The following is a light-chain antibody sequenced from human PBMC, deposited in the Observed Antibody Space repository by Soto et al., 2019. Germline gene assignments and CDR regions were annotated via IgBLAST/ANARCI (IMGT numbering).Light chain of an antibody. CDR2: DVS. Sequence: QSVLTQPRSVSGSPGQSVTISCTGTSSDVGGYNYVSWYQQHPGKAPKLIINDVSKRPSGVPDRFSGSKSGNTASLTISGLQAEDEADYYCCSYAGSYTYVVFGGGTKLTVL. J-gene: IGLJ2*01. V-gene: IGLV2-11*01. CDR1: SSDVGGYNY. CDR3: CSYAGSYTYVV.